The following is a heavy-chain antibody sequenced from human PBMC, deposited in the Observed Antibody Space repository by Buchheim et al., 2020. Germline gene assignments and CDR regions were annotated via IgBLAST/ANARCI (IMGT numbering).Heavy chain of an antibody. CDR2: IYPGDSDT. D-gene: IGHD6-13*01. V-gene: IGHV5-51*01. Sequence: EVQLVQSGAEVKKPGESLKISCKGSGYRFTNYWIGWVRQMPGKGLEYLGIIYPGDSDTRYSPSFQGQVTILADKSIGTASPQWASLKASDTATYYCARRPAAAGVISAFDFWGQGIL. CDR1: GYRFTNYW. CDR3: ARRPAAAGVISAFDF. J-gene: IGHJ4*02.